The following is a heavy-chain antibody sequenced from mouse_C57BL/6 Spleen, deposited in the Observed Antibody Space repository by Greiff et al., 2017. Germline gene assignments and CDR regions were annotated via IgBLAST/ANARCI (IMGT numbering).Heavy chain of an antibody. J-gene: IGHJ3*01. CDR2: INPNYGTT. V-gene: IGHV1-39*01. Sequence: EVKLMESGPELVKPGASVKISCKASGYSFTDYNMNWVKQSNGKSLEWIGVINPNYGTTSYNQKFKGKATLTVYQSSSTAYMQLNSLTSEYSAGYCCARVYGSSFFAYWGQGTLVTVSA. CDR3: ARVYGSSFFAY. CDR1: GYSFTDYN. D-gene: IGHD1-1*01.